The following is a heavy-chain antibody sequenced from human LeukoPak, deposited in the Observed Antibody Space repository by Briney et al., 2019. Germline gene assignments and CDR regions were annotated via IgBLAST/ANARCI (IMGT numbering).Heavy chain of an antibody. CDR2: INHSGST. Sequence: ASETLSLTCAVYGGSFSGYYCSWICQPPGKRLEWVGEINHSGSTTYNPSLKSRVTTSVDTSKNQFSLRLGSVSAADTAVYYCARGHSNYRYYYYYYMDVWGKGTTVTVSS. V-gene: IGHV4-34*01. CDR3: ARGHSNYRYYYYYYMDV. J-gene: IGHJ6*03. CDR1: GGSFSGYY. D-gene: IGHD4-11*01.